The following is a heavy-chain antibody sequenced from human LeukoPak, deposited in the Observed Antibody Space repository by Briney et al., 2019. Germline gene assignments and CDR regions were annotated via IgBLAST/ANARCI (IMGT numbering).Heavy chain of an antibody. D-gene: IGHD3-10*01. CDR3: ARGITMVRGVTYYFDY. J-gene: IGHJ4*02. CDR1: GYTFTSYG. V-gene: IGHV1-18*01. CDR2: ISAYNGNT. Sequence: ASMKVSCKASGYTFTSYGISWVRQAPGQGLEWMGWISAYNGNTNYAQKLQGRVTMTTDTSTSTAYMELRSLRSDDTAVYYCARGITMVRGVTYYFDYWGQGTLVTVSS.